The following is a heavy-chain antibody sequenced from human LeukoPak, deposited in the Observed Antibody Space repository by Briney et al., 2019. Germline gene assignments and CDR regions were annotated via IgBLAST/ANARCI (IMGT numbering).Heavy chain of an antibody. CDR2: IYPGDFDV. V-gene: IGHV5-51*01. CDR1: GYPFGGHW. D-gene: IGHD2-15*01. Sequence: GESLKISFQGSGYPFGGHWIVWVRQKPGKGLEWMCIIYPGDFDVRYSPAYQSQVTISADKSLSTAYLQWSSLKASDTAMYYCARQYGSGGSCYSNYFDYWGQGTLVTVSS. J-gene: IGHJ4*02. CDR3: ARQYGSGGSCYSNYFDY.